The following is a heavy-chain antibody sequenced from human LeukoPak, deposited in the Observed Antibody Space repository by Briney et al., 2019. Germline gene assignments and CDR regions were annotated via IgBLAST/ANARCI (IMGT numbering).Heavy chain of an antibody. CDR3: AKGRAARLDY. Sequence: SVKVSCKASGYTFSSFDINWVRQAPGQGLEWMGGVIPIFGTANYAQKFQGRVTITTDESTSTAYMELSSLRSEDTAVYYCAKGRAARLDYWGQGTLVTVSS. D-gene: IGHD6-6*01. CDR1: GYTFSSFD. CDR2: VIPIFGTA. J-gene: IGHJ4*02. V-gene: IGHV1-69*05.